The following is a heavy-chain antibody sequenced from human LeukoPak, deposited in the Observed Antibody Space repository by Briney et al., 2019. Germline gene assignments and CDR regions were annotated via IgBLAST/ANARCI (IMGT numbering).Heavy chain of an antibody. V-gene: IGHV1-18*01. J-gene: IGHJ4*02. Sequence: ASVKVSCKASGYPFTSYGISWVRQAPGQGLEWMGWISAYNGNTNYAQKLQGRVTMTTDTSTSTAYMELRSLRSDDTAVYYCASKPNDYGDYVLDYWGQGTLVTVSS. D-gene: IGHD4-17*01. CDR1: GYPFTSYG. CDR2: ISAYNGNT. CDR3: ASKPNDYGDYVLDY.